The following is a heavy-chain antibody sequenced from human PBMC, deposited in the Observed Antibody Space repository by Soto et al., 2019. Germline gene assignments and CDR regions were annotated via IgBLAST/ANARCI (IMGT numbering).Heavy chain of an antibody. D-gene: IGHD1-26*01. V-gene: IGHV3-23*01. CDR1: GFTINSHA. J-gene: IGHJ3*01. Sequence: VGSLRLSCAVSGFTINSHAMGWVRQAPGKGLEWVSAIGPRGRDTYYAASVKGRFTISRDSSKNTVSLQMNSLRAEDTAVYYCAILGGTYYAFDFWGQGTLVTVSS. CDR3: AILGGTYYAFDF. CDR2: IGPRGRDT.